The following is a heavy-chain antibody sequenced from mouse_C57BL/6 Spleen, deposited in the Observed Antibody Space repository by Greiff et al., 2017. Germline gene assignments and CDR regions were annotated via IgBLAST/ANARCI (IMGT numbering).Heavy chain of an antibody. J-gene: IGHJ4*01. CDR1: GYTFTSYW. CDR2: IDPSDSDT. D-gene: IGHD2-3*01. Sequence: VQLQQPGAELVKPGASVKLSCKASGYTFTSYWMQWVKQRPGQGLEWIGEIDPSDSDTNYNQKFKGKATLTVDTSSSTAYMQLSSLTSEDSAVYYCARARYDYAMDYWGQGTSVTVSS. V-gene: IGHV1-50*01. CDR3: ARARYDYAMDY.